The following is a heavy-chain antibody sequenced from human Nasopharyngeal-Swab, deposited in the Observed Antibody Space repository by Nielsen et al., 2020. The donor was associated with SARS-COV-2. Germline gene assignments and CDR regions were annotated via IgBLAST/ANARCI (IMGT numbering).Heavy chain of an antibody. CDR2: ISFSSSYI. J-gene: IGHJ6*02. Sequence: ETLSLTCAASGFIFTSYNMNWVRQAPAKGLEWVSSISFSSSYIYYADSVKGRFTLSRDNAKKSLYLQMNSLRAEDSAVYYCARSKISPSSYYDSSGYYGSYGMDVWGQGTTVTVS. D-gene: IGHD3-22*01. V-gene: IGHV3-21*01. CDR3: ARSKISPSSYYDSSGYYGSYGMDV. CDR1: GFIFTSYN.